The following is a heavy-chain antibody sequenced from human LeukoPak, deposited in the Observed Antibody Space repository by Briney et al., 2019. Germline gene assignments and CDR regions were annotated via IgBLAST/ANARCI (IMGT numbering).Heavy chain of an antibody. V-gene: IGHV1-2*04. J-gene: IGHJ2*01. CDR2: INPNSGGT. D-gene: IGHD6-13*01. CDR3: ARGRYSSSWYDYWYFDL. Sequence: GASVKVSCKASGYTFTGYYMHWVRQAPGQGLEWMGWINPNSGGTNYAQKFQGWVTMTRDTSISTAYMELSRLRSDDTAVYYCARGRYSSSWYDYWYFDLWGRGTLFTVSS. CDR1: GYTFTGYY.